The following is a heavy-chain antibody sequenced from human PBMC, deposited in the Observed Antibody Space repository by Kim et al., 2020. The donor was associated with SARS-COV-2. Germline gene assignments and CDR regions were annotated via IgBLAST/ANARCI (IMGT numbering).Heavy chain of an antibody. V-gene: IGHV3-30*04. CDR3: ASGGTAMATGMDV. CDR2: ISYDGSNK. D-gene: IGHD5-18*01. CDR1: GFTFSSYA. J-gene: IGHJ6*02. Sequence: GGSLRLSCAASGFTFSSYAMHWVRQAPGKGLEWVAVISYDGSNKYYADSVKGRFTISRDNSKNTLYLQMNSLRAEDTAVYYCASGGTAMATGMDVWGQGTTVTVSS.